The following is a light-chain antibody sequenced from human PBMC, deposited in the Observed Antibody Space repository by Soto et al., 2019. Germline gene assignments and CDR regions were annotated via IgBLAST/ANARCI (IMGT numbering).Light chain of an antibody. CDR2: GAS. Sequence: ESVLTQAPGTLSLSPGDSATLSCRASQSVRSNYLAWYQQKPGQAPRLLLYGASSSATGIPVRFSGSGSGSDFTLTISRLEPEDFALYYCQLYGTSPPLTFGGGKKVEIK. J-gene: IGKJ4*01. CDR1: QSVRSNY. CDR3: QLYGTSPPLT. V-gene: IGKV3-20*01.